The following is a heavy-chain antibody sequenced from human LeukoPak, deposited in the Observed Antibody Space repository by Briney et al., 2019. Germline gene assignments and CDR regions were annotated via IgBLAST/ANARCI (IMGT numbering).Heavy chain of an antibody. CDR3: ARGGGGSYYHLLDY. Sequence: GGSLRLSCAASGFTFSSYSMNWVRQAPGKGLEWVSSISSSSSYIYYADAVKGRFTISRDNAKNSLYLQMNSLRAEDTAVYYCARGGGGSYYHLLDYWGQGTLVTVSS. D-gene: IGHD1-26*01. V-gene: IGHV3-21*01. CDR1: GFTFSSYS. CDR2: ISSSSSYI. J-gene: IGHJ4*02.